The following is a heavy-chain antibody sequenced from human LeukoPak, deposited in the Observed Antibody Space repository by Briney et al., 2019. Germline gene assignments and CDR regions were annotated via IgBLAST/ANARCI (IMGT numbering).Heavy chain of an antibody. J-gene: IGHJ3*02. CDR2: VNSDESST. V-gene: IGHV3-74*01. CDR3: ASDDSYAFDI. Sequence: GGSLRLSCAASGFTFSSRWMHWVXXXXXXXXVWVSHVNSDESSTNYADSVKGRFTISRDNTKNTLYLQMNSLRAEDTAVYYCASDDSYAFDIWGQGTMVTVSS. D-gene: IGHD2-21*01. CDR1: GFTFSSRW.